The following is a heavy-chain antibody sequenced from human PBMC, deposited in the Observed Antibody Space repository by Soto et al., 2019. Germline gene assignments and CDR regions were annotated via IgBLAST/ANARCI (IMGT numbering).Heavy chain of an antibody. V-gene: IGHV3-74*01. Sequence: GGSLRLSCAVSGFTFSSHWMHWVRQAPGKGLVWVSRINSDGSGTNYADSVKGRFTISRDNAKSTLYLQMNSLRADDTAVYYCARDSSPYYDFWSGFYTYFDYWGRGA. CDR1: GFTFSSHW. D-gene: IGHD3-3*01. CDR3: ARDSSPYYDFWSGFYTYFDY. J-gene: IGHJ4*02. CDR2: INSDGSGT.